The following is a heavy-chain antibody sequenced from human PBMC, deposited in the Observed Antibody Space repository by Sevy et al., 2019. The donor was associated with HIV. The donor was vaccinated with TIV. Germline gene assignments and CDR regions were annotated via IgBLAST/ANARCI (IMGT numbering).Heavy chain of an antibody. CDR2: IIPIFGTA. V-gene: IGHV1-69*13. CDR3: ARGVDSGYSYDTFDY. D-gene: IGHD5-18*01. J-gene: IGHJ4*02. Sequence: ASVKVSCKASGGTFSSYAISWVRQAPGQGLEWMGGIIPIFGTANYAQKFQGRVTITADESTSTAYMELSSLRSEDTAVYYCARGVDSGYSYDTFDYWGQGTLVTVSS. CDR1: GGTFSSYA.